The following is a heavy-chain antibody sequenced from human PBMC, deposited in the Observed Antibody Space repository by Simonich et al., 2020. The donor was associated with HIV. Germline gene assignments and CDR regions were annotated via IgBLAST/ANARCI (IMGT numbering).Heavy chain of an antibody. CDR2: IRSKAYGGKT. D-gene: IGHD7-27*01. CDR1: GFTFVDYA. V-gene: IGHV3-49*04. Sequence: EVQLVESGGDLVQPGGSLRLSCPASGFTFVDYAMSWVRQGPGKGLEWGGFIRSKAYGGKTGYAASVKGRFTISRDDAKSIAYLQMNSLRTEDTAVYYCTWRRTGDRDDAFDIWGQGTMVTVSS. CDR3: TWRRTGDRDDAFDI. J-gene: IGHJ3*02.